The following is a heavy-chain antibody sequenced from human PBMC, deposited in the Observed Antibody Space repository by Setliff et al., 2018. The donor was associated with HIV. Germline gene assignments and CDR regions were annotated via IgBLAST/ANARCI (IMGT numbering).Heavy chain of an antibody. Sequence: SLTCTVSGGSISSGSYYWSWIRQPAGKGLEWIGRIYTTGITNYIPSLKSRVTISLDTSKNQFSLKLTSVTTADTAVYYCARGPRPVDVDYYYMDVWGEGTTVTVSS. J-gene: IGHJ6*03. V-gene: IGHV4-61*02. CDR3: ARGPRPVDVDYYYMDV. CDR1: GGSISSGSYY. CDR2: IYTTGIT.